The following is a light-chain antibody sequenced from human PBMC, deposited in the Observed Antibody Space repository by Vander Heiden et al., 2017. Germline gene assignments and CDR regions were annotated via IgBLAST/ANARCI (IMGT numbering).Light chain of an antibody. Sequence: EIVITHSPATLSVSPGERATLSCRASQSVSSNLAWYQQKPGQAPRLLIYGASTRATGIPARFSGSGSGTEFTLTISSRQSEDFAVYYCQQYNNWHPYTFGQGTKLXIK. V-gene: IGKV3-15*01. CDR2: GAS. CDR1: QSVSSN. J-gene: IGKJ2*01. CDR3: QQYNNWHPYT.